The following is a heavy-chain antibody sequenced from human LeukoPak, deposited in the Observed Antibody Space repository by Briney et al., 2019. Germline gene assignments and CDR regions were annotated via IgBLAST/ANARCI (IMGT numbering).Heavy chain of an antibody. CDR3: ARDGPDYGDPRGDY. J-gene: IGHJ4*02. D-gene: IGHD4-17*01. CDR2: IGAYNGDT. V-gene: IGHV1-18*04. CDR1: GYTFTGYY. Sequence: VASVKVSCKASGYTFTGYYMHWVRQAPGQGLEWVGWIGAYNGDTNYAQKLQDRVTMTTDTSTSTAYMELRSLRSDDTAVYYCARDGPDYGDPRGDYWGQGTLVTVSS.